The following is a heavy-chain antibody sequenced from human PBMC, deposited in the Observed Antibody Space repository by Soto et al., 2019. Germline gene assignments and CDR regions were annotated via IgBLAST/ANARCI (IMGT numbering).Heavy chain of an antibody. CDR2: IKSKTDGGTT. CDR3: ATDYGDYDWFDY. Sequence: EVQLVESGGGLVKPGGSLRLSCAASGFTFSNAWMSWVRQAPGKGLEWVGRIKSKTDGGTTDYAAPVKGRFTISRDDSKNTLYLQMHSLKTEDTAVYYCATDYGDYDWFDYWGQGTLVTVSS. J-gene: IGHJ4*02. V-gene: IGHV3-15*01. D-gene: IGHD4-17*01. CDR1: GFTFSNAW.